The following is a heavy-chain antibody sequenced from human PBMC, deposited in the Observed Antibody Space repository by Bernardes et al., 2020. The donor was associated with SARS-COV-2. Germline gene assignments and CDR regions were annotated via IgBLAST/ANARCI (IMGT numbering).Heavy chain of an antibody. CDR2: INPNSGGT. CDR1: GYTFTGYY. D-gene: IGHD3-22*01. V-gene: IGHV1-2*02. CDR3: ALPPTNYDRYGMDV. Sequence: ASVKVSCKASGYTFTGYYMHWVRQAPGQGLEWMGWINPNSGGTNYAQRLQGRVTMTRDTSISTAYMELSRLRSDDTAVYYCALPPTNYDRYGMDVWGQGTTVTVSS. J-gene: IGHJ6*02.